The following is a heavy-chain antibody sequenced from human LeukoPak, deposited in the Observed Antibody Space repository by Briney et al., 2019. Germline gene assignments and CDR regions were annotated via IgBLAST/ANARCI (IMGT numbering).Heavy chain of an antibody. CDR2: MNPNSGNT. V-gene: IGHV1-8*01. CDR3: ARGGGAMVRGVIILYDY. CDR1: GYTFTSYD. J-gene: IGHJ4*02. Sequence: ASVKVSCKASGYTFTSYDINWVRQATGQGLEWMGWMNPNSGNTGYAQKFQGRVTMTRNTSISTAYMGLSSLRSEDTAVYYCARGGGAMVRGVIILYDYWGQGTLVTVSS. D-gene: IGHD3-10*01.